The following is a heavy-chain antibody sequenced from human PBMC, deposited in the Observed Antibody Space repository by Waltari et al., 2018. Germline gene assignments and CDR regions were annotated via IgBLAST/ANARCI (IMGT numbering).Heavy chain of an antibody. CDR1: GGSISSSSYY. Sequence: QLQLQESGPGLVKPSETLSLTCTVSGGSISSSSYYWGWIRQPPGRGLEWIGSIYYSGSTYYNPSLKSRVTRSVDTSKNQFSLKLSSVTAADTAVYYCARVQSSGYYYGGDHYFDYWGQGTLGTVSS. V-gene: IGHV4-39*07. CDR3: ARVQSSGYYYGGDHYFDY. D-gene: IGHD3-22*01. J-gene: IGHJ4*02. CDR2: IYYSGST.